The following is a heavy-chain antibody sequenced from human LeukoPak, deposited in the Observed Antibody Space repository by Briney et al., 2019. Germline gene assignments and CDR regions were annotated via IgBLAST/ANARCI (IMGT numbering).Heavy chain of an antibody. Sequence: GASVKVSCKASGYTFTGYYMHWVRQAPGQGLEWMGIINPGGGTTSYAQKFQGRVTMTRDTSTSTVYTELSSLRSEDTAVYYCARGIPVAGSDWFDPWGQGTLVTVSS. D-gene: IGHD6-19*01. V-gene: IGHV1-46*01. CDR3: ARGIPVAGSDWFDP. CDR2: INPGGGTT. J-gene: IGHJ5*02. CDR1: GYTFTGYY.